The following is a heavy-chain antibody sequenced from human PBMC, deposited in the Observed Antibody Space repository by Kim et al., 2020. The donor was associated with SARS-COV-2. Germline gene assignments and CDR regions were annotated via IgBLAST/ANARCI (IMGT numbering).Heavy chain of an antibody. CDR3: ARGGQEYCSSTSCYGPSWYYYYGMDV. CDR1: GYTFTSYY. V-gene: IGHV1-46*01. CDR2: INPSGGST. Sequence: ASVKVSCRASGYTFTSYYMHWVRQAPGQGLEWMGIINPSGGSTSYAQKFQGRVTMTRDTSTSTVYMELSSLRSEDTAVYYCARGGQEYCSSTSCYGPSWYYYYGMDVWGQGTTVTVSS. J-gene: IGHJ6*02. D-gene: IGHD2-2*01.